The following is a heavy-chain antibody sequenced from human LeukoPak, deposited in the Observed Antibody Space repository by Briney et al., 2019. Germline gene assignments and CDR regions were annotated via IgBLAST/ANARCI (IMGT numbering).Heavy chain of an antibody. CDR1: GFTFSSYS. CDR3: ARGVIAAAGIGWFDP. V-gene: IGHV3-21*04. J-gene: IGHJ5*02. Sequence: GGSLRLSCAASGFTFSSYSMNWVRQAPGKGLEWVSSISSSSSYIYYADSVKGRFTISRDNSKNTLYLQMNSLRAEDTAVYYCARGVIAAAGIGWFDPWGQGTLVTVSS. CDR2: ISSSSSYI. D-gene: IGHD6-13*01.